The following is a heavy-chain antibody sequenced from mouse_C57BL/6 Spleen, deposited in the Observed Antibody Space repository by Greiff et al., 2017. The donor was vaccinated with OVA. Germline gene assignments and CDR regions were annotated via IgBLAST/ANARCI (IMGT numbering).Heavy chain of an antibody. CDR2: IHPNSGST. V-gene: IGHV1-64*01. CDR3: ARRAAYYDYDEGYFDY. Sequence: QVQLQQPGAELVKPGASVKLSCKASGYTFTSYWMHWVKQRPGQGLEWIGMIHPNSGSTNYNEKFKSKATLTVDKSSSTAYMQLSSLTSADSAVYYSARRAAYYDYDEGYFDYWGQGTTLTVSS. D-gene: IGHD2-4*01. CDR1: GYTFTSYW. J-gene: IGHJ2*01.